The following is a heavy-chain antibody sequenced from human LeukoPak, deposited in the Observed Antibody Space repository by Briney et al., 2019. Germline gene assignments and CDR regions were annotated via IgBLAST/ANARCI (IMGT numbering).Heavy chain of an antibody. CDR3: ARSKAPTYPDY. Sequence: PSETLSLTCTVSGGSISSYYWSWIRQPPGKGLEWIGYIYYSGSTNYNPSLESRVTISVDTSKNQFSLKLSSVTAADTAVYYCARSKAPTYPDYWGQGTLVTVSS. J-gene: IGHJ4*02. CDR1: GGSISSYY. CDR2: IYYSGST. D-gene: IGHD5/OR15-5a*01. V-gene: IGHV4-59*01.